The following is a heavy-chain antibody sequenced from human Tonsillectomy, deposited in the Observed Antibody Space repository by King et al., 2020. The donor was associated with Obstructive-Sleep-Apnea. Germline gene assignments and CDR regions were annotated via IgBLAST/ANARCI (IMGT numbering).Heavy chain of an antibody. CDR2: IKQDGSEK. CDR3: ARALLAPGYYYYGIDV. J-gene: IGHJ6*01. CDR1: GFTFSSYW. Sequence: VQLVQSGGGLVQPGGSLRLSCAASGFTFSSYWMSWVRQAPGKGLEWVANIKQDGSEKYYVDSVKGRFTISRDNAKNSLYLQMNSLRAEDTAVYYCARALLAPGYYYYGIDVWGDGTTHTVSS. V-gene: IGHV3-7*01.